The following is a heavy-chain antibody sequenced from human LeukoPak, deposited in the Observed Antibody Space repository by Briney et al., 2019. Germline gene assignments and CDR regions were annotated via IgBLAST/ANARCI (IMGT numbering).Heavy chain of an antibody. V-gene: IGHV3-21*01. CDR2: ICSSSSYI. CDR3: AAGYSSGWYYFDY. D-gene: IGHD6-19*01. CDR1: GFTFSSYS. Sequence: PGGSLRLSCAPSGFTFSSYSMNWVREAPGEGLEWVSSICSSSSYIYYADSVKGRFTISRDNAKNSLYLQMNSLRAEDTAVYYCAAGYSSGWYYFDYWGQGTLVTVSS. J-gene: IGHJ4*02.